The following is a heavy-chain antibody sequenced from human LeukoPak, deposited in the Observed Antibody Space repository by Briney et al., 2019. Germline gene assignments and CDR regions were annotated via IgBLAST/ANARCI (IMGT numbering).Heavy chain of an antibody. J-gene: IGHJ4*02. CDR3: ARESMVVLYGSGSYGLDY. CDR2: INRDGSNT. V-gene: IGHV3-74*01. Sequence: GGSLRLSCAASGLTFRSYWMHWVRQAPGKGLVWVSRINRDGSNTNYADSVKGRFTISRDNSKNTLYLQMNSLRAEDTAVYYCARESMVVLYGSGSYGLDYWGQGTLVTVSS. CDR1: GLTFRSYW. D-gene: IGHD3-10*01.